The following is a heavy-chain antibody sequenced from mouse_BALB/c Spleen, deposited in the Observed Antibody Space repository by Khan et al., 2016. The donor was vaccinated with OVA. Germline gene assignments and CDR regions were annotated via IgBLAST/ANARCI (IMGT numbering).Heavy chain of an antibody. Sequence: EVQLQESGPGLVNPSQSLSLTCTVTGYSITSDYAWNCIRQFPGNKLEWMGYINYSGSTNYNPPLKSRISLTRKNSKNQFFLQLNSVTTEDTATYNCARDGSRYNYAMDYWGQGTAVTVSS. CDR3: ARDGSRYNYAMDY. J-gene: IGHJ4*01. D-gene: IGHD2-3*01. V-gene: IGHV3-2*02. CDR1: GYSITSDYA. CDR2: INYSGST.